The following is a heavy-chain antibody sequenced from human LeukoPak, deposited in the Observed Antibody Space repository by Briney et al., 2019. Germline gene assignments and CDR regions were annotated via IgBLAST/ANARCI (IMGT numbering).Heavy chain of an antibody. CDR2: IRSGGSPI. Sequence: GGSLRLSCVASGFTFSSYSMNWVCQAPGKGLEWVSYIRSGGSPIYSADSVKGRFAISRDDARNSLYLQMNSLRDEDTAVYYCVRDPDALDYWGQGTPVTVSS. CDR3: VRDPDALDY. CDR1: GFTFSSYS. J-gene: IGHJ4*02. V-gene: IGHV3-48*02.